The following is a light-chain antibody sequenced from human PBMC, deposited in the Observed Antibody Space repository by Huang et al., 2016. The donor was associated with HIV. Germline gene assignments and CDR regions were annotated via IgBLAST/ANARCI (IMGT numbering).Light chain of an antibody. Sequence: DIVMTQSPESLTVSLGERATINCKSSQSILKNSNNTNYLAWYKQNAGQPPKLSIYWECSRGSGVRERFSGVGSWTDFTLTISSLQAEDVAVYYCHQYYTTLRTFGQGTKVEV. CDR1: QSILKNSNNTNY. CDR3: HQYYTTLRT. CDR2: WEC. J-gene: IGKJ1*01. V-gene: IGKV4-1*01.